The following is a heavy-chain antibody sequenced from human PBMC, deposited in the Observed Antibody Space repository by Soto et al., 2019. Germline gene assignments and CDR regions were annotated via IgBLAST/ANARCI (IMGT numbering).Heavy chain of an antibody. J-gene: IGHJ6*02. Sequence: QVQLVQSGAEVKKPGASVTVSCKASGYTFTNYGFSWVRQAPGQGLEWMGWISGYNGNTKYAEKFQNRVTMTTDTSPYTAHMELRSLRSDDTAVYYCAREGPAPYYYYGMDVWGQGTAVTVSS. CDR1: GYTFTNYG. CDR3: AREGPAPYYYYGMDV. V-gene: IGHV1-18*01. CDR2: ISGYNGNT.